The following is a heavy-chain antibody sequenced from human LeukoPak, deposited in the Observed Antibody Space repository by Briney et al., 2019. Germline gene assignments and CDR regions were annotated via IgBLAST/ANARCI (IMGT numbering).Heavy chain of an antibody. D-gene: IGHD3-22*01. J-gene: IGHJ4*02. Sequence: SVKVSCKASGGTFSSYAISWVRQAPGQGLEWMGRIIPIFGTANYAQKFQGRVTITTDESTSTAYMELSSLRSEDTAVHYCARHVGYYYDSSGYGFFDYWGQGTLVTVSS. CDR2: IIPIFGTA. CDR1: GGTFSSYA. V-gene: IGHV1-69*05. CDR3: ARHVGYYYDSSGYGFFDY.